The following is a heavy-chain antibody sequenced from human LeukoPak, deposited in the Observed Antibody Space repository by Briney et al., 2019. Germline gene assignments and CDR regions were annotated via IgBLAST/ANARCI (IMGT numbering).Heavy chain of an antibody. D-gene: IGHD3-22*01. CDR1: GYTFTSYG. V-gene: IGHV1-18*01. CDR3: ARVNYYDSSGYHNWFDP. CDR2: ISAYNGNT. Sequence: ASXXXXXKASGYTFTSYGISWVRQAPGQGLERMGWISAYNGNTNYAQKLQGRVTITTDTSTSTAYMELRSLRSDDTAVYYCARVNYYDSSGYHNWFDPWGQGTLVTVSS. J-gene: IGHJ5*02.